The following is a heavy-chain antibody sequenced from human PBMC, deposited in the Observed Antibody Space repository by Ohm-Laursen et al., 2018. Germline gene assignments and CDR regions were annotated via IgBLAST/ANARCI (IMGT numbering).Heavy chain of an antibody. J-gene: IGHJ4*02. D-gene: IGHD5/OR15-5a*01. CDR1: GYSFNSNH. V-gene: IGHV1-69*13. CDR3: ARCLFPAAHPKCDN. Sequence: SVKVSCKASGYSFNSNHMQWLRQAPGQGLQWLGRIVPIFGTTNYAQKFQGRLTITADESTSTTYLELSSLRSDDTAVYYCARCLFPAAHPKCDNWGQGTLVTVSS. CDR2: IVPIFGTT.